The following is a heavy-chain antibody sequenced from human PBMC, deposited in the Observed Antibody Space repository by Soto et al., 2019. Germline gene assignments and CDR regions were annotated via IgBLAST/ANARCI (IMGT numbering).Heavy chain of an antibody. CDR3: ARDGTLYDSSAYYYLY. V-gene: IGHV1-69*13. J-gene: IGHJ4*02. Sequence: SVKVSCKASGGTFSRYTITWVRQAPGQGLEWMGGLTPMFGTPNYAQKFQGRVTITADESTSTAYMELSSLRSEDTAMYYCARDGTLYDSSAYYYLYWGQGTLVTVS. D-gene: IGHD3-22*01. CDR2: LTPMFGTP. CDR1: GGTFSRYT.